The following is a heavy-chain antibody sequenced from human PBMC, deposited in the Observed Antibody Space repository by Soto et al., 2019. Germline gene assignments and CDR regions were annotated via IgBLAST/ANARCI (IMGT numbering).Heavy chain of an antibody. Sequence: GASVKVSCKVSGYTLTELSMHLGRQAPGKGLEWMGGFDPEDGETIYAQKFQGRVTMTEDTSTDTAYMELSSLRSEDTAVYYCATDQNVGMDVWGQGTTVTVSS. J-gene: IGHJ6*02. V-gene: IGHV1-24*01. CDR2: FDPEDGET. CDR3: ATDQNVGMDV. CDR1: GYTLTELS.